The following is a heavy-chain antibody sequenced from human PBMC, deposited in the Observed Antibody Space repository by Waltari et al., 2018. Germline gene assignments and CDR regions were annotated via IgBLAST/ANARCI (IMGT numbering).Heavy chain of an antibody. CDR2: IYYSGST. CDR3: ARHLGQLVLPGAFDI. D-gene: IGHD6-13*01. Sequence: QLQLQESGPGLVKPSETLSLTCTVSGGSISSSSYYWGWLRQPPGKGLEWIGSIYYSGSTYDNPSLKSRVTISVDTSKNQFSLKLSSVTAADTAVYYCARHLGQLVLPGAFDIWGQGTMVTVSS. V-gene: IGHV4-39*07. J-gene: IGHJ3*02. CDR1: GGSISSSSYY.